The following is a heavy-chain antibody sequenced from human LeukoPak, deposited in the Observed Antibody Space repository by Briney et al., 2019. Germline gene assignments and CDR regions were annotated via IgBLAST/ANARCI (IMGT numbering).Heavy chain of an antibody. CDR2: INHSGST. CDR1: GGSFSGYY. Sequence: KSSETLSLTCAVYGGSFSGYYWSWIRQPPGKGLEWIGEINHSGSTNYNASLKSRVTISVDTSKNQFSLKLSSVTAADTAVYYCARYDSGEFDYWGRGTLVIVSS. V-gene: IGHV4-34*01. CDR3: ARYDSGEFDY. D-gene: IGHD3-10*01. J-gene: IGHJ4*02.